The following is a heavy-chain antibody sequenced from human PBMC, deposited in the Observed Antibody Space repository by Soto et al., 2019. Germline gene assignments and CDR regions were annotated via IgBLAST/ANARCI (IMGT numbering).Heavy chain of an antibody. CDR1: GASVSHGY. Sequence: PSETLSLSCNVSGASVSHGYWSWIRQPPGKGLEWIGFMYFGGSFNYNPSLTSRATISVETSKNQFSMKLTSVTASDTAVYYFAWSYYDSTGFAVDPWGQGTLVTVSS. CDR2: MYFGGSF. V-gene: IGHV4-59*02. D-gene: IGHD1-26*01. J-gene: IGHJ5*02. CDR3: AWSYYDSTGFAVDP.